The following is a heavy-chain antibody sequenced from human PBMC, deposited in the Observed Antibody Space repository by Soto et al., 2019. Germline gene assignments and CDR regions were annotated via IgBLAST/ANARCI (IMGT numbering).Heavy chain of an antibody. J-gene: IGHJ4*02. CDR1: VFSLSTSGVS. CDR3: ENRVGSRRYFEY. D-gene: IGHD1-1*01. Sequence: SGPTLWNPTHSVTLTFTFAVFSLSTSGVSVGWIRQPPGKALEWLAFIYWNDYKRYRPSLKSRLTINKDNSKKQVVLTMTDMDPSDTDKYYCENRVGSRRYFEYRGQGTLVTV. CDR2: IYWNDYK. V-gene: IGHV2-5*01.